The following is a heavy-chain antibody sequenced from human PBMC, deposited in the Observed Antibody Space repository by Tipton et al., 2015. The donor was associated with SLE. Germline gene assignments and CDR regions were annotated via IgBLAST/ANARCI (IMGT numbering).Heavy chain of an antibody. V-gene: IGHV3-11*04. J-gene: IGHJ4*02. CDR1: YY. CDR2: ISGSGDTT. CDR3: ARGIPLPYLAVTGSDY. D-gene: IGHD3-9*01. Sequence: YYWTWIRQPAGKGLEWVSIISGSGDTTYYADSVKGRFTISRDNAKNSLYLQMNSLRAEDTAVYYCARGIPLPYLAVTGSDYWGQGTLVTVSS.